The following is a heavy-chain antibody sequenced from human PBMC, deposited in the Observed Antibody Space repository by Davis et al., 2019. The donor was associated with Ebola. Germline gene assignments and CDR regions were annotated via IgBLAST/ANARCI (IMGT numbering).Heavy chain of an antibody. CDR2: IYPGDSDT. Sequence: GKSLKISCKGSGYSFTSYWIAWVRQMPGKGLEWMGIIYPGDSDTRYSPSFQGQVTISADKSISTAYLQWSSLKASDTAMYYCARRGGWSGAFLDYWGQGTLVTVSS. D-gene: IGHD3-3*02. CDR3: ARRGGWSGAFLDY. CDR1: GYSFTSYW. V-gene: IGHV5-51*01. J-gene: IGHJ4*02.